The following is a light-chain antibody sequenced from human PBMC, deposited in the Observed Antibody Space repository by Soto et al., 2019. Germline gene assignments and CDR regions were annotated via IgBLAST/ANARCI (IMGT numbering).Light chain of an antibody. CDR2: DNN. CDR3: GTWDSSLSAGRV. CDR1: SFNIGNNY. V-gene: IGLV1-51*01. J-gene: IGLJ3*02. Sequence: QSVLTQPPSVSAAPGQKVTISCSGSSFNIGNNYVSWYQQLPGTAPKLLIYDNNKRPSGIPDRFSGSKSGTSATLGITGLQTGDEADYYCGTWDSSLSAGRVFGGGTKVTVL.